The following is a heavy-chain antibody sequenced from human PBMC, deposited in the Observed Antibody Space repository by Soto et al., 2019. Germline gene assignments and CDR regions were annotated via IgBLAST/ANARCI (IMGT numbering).Heavy chain of an antibody. CDR3: ASFSGATYGDYGGGIND. D-gene: IGHD4-17*01. CDR1: GGSISGSSYY. CDR2: VHYSGST. Sequence: SETLSLTCTVSGGSISGSSYYWGWIRQPPGKGLECIGSVHYSGSTDYNPSLKSRVTISVDTSKNQFSLKLTSVTAADTAVYFCASFSGATYGDYGGGINDWGQGTLVTVSS. J-gene: IGHJ4*02. V-gene: IGHV4-39*01.